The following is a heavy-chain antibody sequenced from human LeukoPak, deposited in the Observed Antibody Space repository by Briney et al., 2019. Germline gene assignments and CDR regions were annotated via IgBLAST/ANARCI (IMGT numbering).Heavy chain of an antibody. CDR1: GYTLTELS. J-gene: IGHJ3*02. D-gene: IGHD2-8*01. CDR3: ARVSNSVSDAFDI. CDR2: FDPEDGET. V-gene: IGHV1-24*01. Sequence: ASVKVSCKVSGYTLTELSMHWVRQAPGKGLEWMGGFDPEDGETIYAQKFQGRVTMTEDTSTDTAYMELSRLRSDDTAIYYCARVSNSVSDAFDIWGQGTVVTVSS.